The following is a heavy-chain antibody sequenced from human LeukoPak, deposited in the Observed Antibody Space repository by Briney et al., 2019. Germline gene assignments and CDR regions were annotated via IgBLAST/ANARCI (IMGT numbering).Heavy chain of an antibody. CDR2: IKQDGSEK. CDR1: GFTFSSYW. CDR3: AGYCNGGDCSSVDY. V-gene: IGHV3-7*03. J-gene: IGHJ4*02. D-gene: IGHD2-15*01. Sequence: GGSLRLSCVGSGFTFSSYWMSWVRQAPGKGLEWVANIKQDGSEKYYVDSVKGRFTISRDNAKNSLFPQMNSLRAEDTAVYYCAGYCNGGDCSSVDYWGQGTLVTVSS.